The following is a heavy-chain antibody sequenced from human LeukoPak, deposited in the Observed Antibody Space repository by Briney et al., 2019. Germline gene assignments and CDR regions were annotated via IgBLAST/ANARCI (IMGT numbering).Heavy chain of an antibody. V-gene: IGHV4-39*01. CDR1: GDSISSGSYY. J-gene: IGHJ4*02. CDR3: ARQSWQLVPFDY. D-gene: IGHD6-13*01. Sequence: PSETLSLTCTVSGDSISSGSYYWGWIRQPPGKGLEWIGIIYYSGRTYYNPSLKSRVTISADTSENQFSLKLRSATAADTAVYYCARQSWQLVPFDYWGQGTLVTVSS. CDR2: IYYSGRT.